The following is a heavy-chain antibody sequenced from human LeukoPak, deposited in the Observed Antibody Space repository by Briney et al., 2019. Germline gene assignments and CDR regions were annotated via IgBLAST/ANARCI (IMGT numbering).Heavy chain of an antibody. CDR3: AKGVNYYYYYGMDV. Sequence: GGSLRLSCAASGFTFSSYAMSWVRQAPGKGLEWVRAISGSGGSTYFADSVKGRFTISRDNSKNTLYLQMNSLRAEDTAVYYCAKGVNYYYYYGMDVWGQGTTATVSS. CDR2: ISGSGGST. D-gene: IGHD3-3*01. J-gene: IGHJ6*02. CDR1: GFTFSSYA. V-gene: IGHV3-23*01.